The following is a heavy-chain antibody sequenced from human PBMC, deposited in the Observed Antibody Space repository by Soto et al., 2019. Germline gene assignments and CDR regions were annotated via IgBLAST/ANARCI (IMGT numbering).Heavy chain of an antibody. J-gene: IGHJ3*02. Sequence: ASVKLSCKASGYTFTGYYMHWVRQAPGQGLEWMGWISPYNGNTNYAQKVQGRVTMTTDTSTSTAYMELRSLRSGDTAVYYCARGVGADLVNAFDIWGPGTMVTVSS. V-gene: IGHV1-18*04. CDR1: GYTFTGYY. CDR2: ISPYNGNT. CDR3: ARGVGADLVNAFDI. D-gene: IGHD1-26*01.